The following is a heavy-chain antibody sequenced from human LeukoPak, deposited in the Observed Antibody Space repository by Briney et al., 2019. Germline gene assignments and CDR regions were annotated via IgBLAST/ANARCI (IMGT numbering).Heavy chain of an antibody. CDR2: INTNTGNP. D-gene: IGHD2-15*01. J-gene: IGHJ6*03. CDR1: GYTFTGYY. Sequence: GASVKVSCKASGYTFTGYYMHWVRQAPGQGLEWMGWINTNTGNPTYAQGFTGRFVFSLDTSVSTAYLQISSLKAEDTAVYYCAREYCSGGSCYSYYYYMDVWGKGTTVTVSS. V-gene: IGHV7-4-1*02. CDR3: AREYCSGGSCYSYYYYMDV.